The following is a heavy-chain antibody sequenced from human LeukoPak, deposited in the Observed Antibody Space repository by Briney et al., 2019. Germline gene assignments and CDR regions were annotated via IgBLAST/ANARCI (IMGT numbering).Heavy chain of an antibody. CDR1: GFTFDDYA. V-gene: IGHV3-9*01. D-gene: IGHD4-23*01. CDR2: ISWNSGSI. J-gene: IGHJ4*02. Sequence: GGSLRLSCAASGFTFDDYAMHWVRQAPGKGLEWVSGISWNSGSIGYADSVKGRFTISRDNAKNSLYLQMNSLRAEDTALYYCAKAPTYGGNSMYYFDYWGQGTLVTVSS. CDR3: AKAPTYGGNSMYYFDY.